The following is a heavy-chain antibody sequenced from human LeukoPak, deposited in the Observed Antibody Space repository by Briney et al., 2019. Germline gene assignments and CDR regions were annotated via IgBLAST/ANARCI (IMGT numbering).Heavy chain of an antibody. Sequence: QPGGSLRLSCAASGFTFSSYAMSWVRQAPGKGLEWVSAISGSGGSTYYADSVKGRFTISRDNSKNTLYLQMNSLRAEDTAVYCCANGGIFGVVKNYWGQGTLVTVSS. CDR2: ISGSGGST. D-gene: IGHD3-3*01. CDR1: GFTFSSYA. V-gene: IGHV3-23*01. CDR3: ANGGIFGVVKNY. J-gene: IGHJ4*02.